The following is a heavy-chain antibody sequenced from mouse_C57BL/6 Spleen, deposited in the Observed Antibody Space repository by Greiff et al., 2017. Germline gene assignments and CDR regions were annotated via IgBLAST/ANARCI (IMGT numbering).Heavy chain of an antibody. CDR3: ASGAMDY. CDR2: INPSSGYT. J-gene: IGHJ4*01. Sequence: VQLQQSGAELAKPGASVKLSCKASGYTFTSYWMHWVKQRPGQGLEWIGYINPSSGYTKYNQKFKDKATLTADTSSSTAYMQLSSLTYEDSAVYYCASGAMDYWGQGTSVTVSS. V-gene: IGHV1-7*01. CDR1: GYTFTSYW.